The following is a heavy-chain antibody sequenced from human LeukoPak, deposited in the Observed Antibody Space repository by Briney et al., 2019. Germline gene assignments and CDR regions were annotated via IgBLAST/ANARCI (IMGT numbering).Heavy chain of an antibody. Sequence: GRSLRLSCAASGFTFSSYSMNWVRQAPGKGLEWVSSISSSSSYIYYADSVKGRFTISRDNAKNSLYLQMNSLRAEDTAVYYWARDQGYYDSSGPIDYWGQGTLVTVSS. J-gene: IGHJ4*02. CDR1: GFTFSSYS. CDR2: ISSSSSYI. V-gene: IGHV3-21*01. D-gene: IGHD3-22*01. CDR3: ARDQGYYDSSGPIDY.